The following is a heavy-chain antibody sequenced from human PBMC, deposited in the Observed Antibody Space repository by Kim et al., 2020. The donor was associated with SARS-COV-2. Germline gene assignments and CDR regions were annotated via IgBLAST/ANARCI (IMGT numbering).Heavy chain of an antibody. Sequence: GGSLRLSCAASGFTFSSYGMHWVRQAPGKGLEWVAVISYDGSNKYYADSVKGRFTISRDNSKNTLYLQMNSLRAEDTAVYYCAKESRSGSYYAWTYYYYGMGVGGQGTTVSVSS. CDR2: ISYDGSNK. V-gene: IGHV3-30*18. CDR3: AKESRSGSYYAWTYYYYGMGV. CDR1: GFTFSSYG. J-gene: IGHJ6*01. D-gene: IGHD3-10*01.